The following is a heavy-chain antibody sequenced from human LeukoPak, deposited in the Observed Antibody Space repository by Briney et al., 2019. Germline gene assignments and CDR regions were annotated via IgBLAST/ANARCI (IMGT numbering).Heavy chain of an antibody. V-gene: IGHV4-4*02. J-gene: IGHJ3*02. CDR2: IYHSGST. CDR1: GGSISSSNW. D-gene: IGHD6-6*01. Sequence: PSGTLSLTCAVSGGSISSSNWWSWVRQPPGKGLEWIGEIYHSGSTNYNPSLKSRVTISVDKSKNQFSLNLKSVTAADTAIYYCAREGLAARRGAFDIWGQGTVVSVSS. CDR3: AREGLAARRGAFDI.